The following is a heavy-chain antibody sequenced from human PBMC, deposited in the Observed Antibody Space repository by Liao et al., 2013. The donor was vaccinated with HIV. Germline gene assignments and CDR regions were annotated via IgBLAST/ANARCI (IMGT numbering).Heavy chain of an antibody. CDR1: GDSISRSSYY. V-gene: IGHV4-39*07. D-gene: IGHD3-22*01. CDR3: ARENYDSSGYYYSYFDL. CDR2: AFSTGRP. Sequence: QVQLQESGPGLVKPSETLSLTCTVSGDSISRSSYYWGWIRLTPGKGLQWLGSAFSTGRPFYNPSLQSRLSISVDTSKNQCSLRLTSVTAADSAVFYCARENYDSSGYYYSYFDLWGRGTPVTVSS. J-gene: IGHJ2*01.